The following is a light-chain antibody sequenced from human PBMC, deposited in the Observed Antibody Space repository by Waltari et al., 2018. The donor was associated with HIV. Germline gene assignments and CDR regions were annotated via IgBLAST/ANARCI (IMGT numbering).Light chain of an antibody. J-gene: IGKJ2*01. CDR1: QSVSSSY. Sequence: EIVLTQSPGTLSLSPGERDTLSCRASQSVSSSYLAWYQQKPGQAPRLLIYGASSRATGIPDRFSGSGSGTDFTLTISRLEPEDFAVYYCQQYGSSPLYTFGQGTKPEIK. V-gene: IGKV3-20*01. CDR3: QQYGSSPLYT. CDR2: GAS.